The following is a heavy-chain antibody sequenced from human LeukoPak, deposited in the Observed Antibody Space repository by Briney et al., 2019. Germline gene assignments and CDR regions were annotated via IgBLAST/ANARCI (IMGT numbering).Heavy chain of an antibody. Sequence: PGGSLRLSCAASGFIFRTYWMNCVRQAPGKGLEWVSYISSSGSTIYYADSVKGRFTISRDNAKNSLYLQMNSLRAEDTAVYYCARSGSPAYDAFDFWGQGTMVTVSS. V-gene: IGHV3-48*04. CDR1: GFIFRTYW. CDR3: ARSGSPAYDAFDF. D-gene: IGHD1-26*01. J-gene: IGHJ3*01. CDR2: ISSSGSTI.